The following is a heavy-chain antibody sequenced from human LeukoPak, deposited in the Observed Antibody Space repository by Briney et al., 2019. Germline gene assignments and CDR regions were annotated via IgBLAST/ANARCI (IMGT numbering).Heavy chain of an antibody. CDR3: ARGYVIYYYYGMDV. CDR2: IYSGGST. Sequence: GGSLRLSCAASGFTVSSNYMSWVRQAPGKGLEGVSVIYSGGSTYYADSVKGRFTISRDNSKNTLYLQMNSLRAEDTAVYYCARGYVIYYYYGMDVWGQGTTVTVSS. CDR1: GFTVSSNY. D-gene: IGHD2-2*01. J-gene: IGHJ6*02. V-gene: IGHV3-66*01.